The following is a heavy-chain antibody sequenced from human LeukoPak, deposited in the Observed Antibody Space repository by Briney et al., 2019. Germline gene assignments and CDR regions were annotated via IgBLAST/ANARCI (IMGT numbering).Heavy chain of an antibody. CDR2: IYHSGTT. Sequence: SETLSLTCTVSGYSISSGYYWGWIRQPPGKGLEWIGSIYHSGTTYYNPSLKSRVTISVDTSKNQFSLKLSSVTAADTAVYYCARGGIAARPFYYYYYMDVWGKGTTVTVSS. V-gene: IGHV4-38-2*02. J-gene: IGHJ6*03. CDR1: GYSISSGYY. D-gene: IGHD6-6*01. CDR3: ARGGIAARPFYYYYYMDV.